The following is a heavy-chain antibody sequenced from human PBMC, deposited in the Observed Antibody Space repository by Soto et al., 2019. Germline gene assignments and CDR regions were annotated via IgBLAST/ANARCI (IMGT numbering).Heavy chain of an antibody. CDR2: IIPIFGTA. Sequence: QVQLVQSGAEVKKPGSSVKVSCKASGGTFSSYAISWVRQAPGQGLEWMGGIIPIFGTANYAQKFQGRVTITADDSTSTAYMELSRLSADDTAVYYCARAWLRLNGMEVWGQGTTVTASS. CDR1: GGTFSSYA. D-gene: IGHD5-12*01. V-gene: IGHV1-69*12. J-gene: IGHJ6*01. CDR3: ARAWLRLNGMEV.